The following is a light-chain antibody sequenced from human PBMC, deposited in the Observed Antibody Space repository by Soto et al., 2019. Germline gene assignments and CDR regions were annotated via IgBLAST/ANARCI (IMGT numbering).Light chain of an antibody. J-gene: IGKJ2*01. CDR1: QSIVSSS. V-gene: IGKV3-15*01. CDR3: QQYNKWPRT. Sequence: EVVLTQSPGTLSLSPGERGTLSCKASQSIVSSSLAWYQQKPGQAPRLLIYGASTTATGIPARFSGSGSGTEFTLTISSLQSEDFAVYNCQQYNKWPRTFGQGTKVEIK. CDR2: GAS.